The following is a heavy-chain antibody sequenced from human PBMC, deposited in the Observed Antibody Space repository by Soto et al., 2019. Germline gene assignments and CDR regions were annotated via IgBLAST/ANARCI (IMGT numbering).Heavy chain of an antibody. CDR1: GYTFTSYY. J-gene: IGHJ4*02. D-gene: IGHD3-10*01. CDR3: ARAQVYGSGSYYMKY. Sequence: ASVKVSCKASGYTFTSYYMHWARQAPGQGLEWMGIINPSGGSTSYAQKFQGRVTMTRDTSTSTVYMELSSLRSEDTAVYYCARAQVYGSGSYYMKYWGQGTLVTVSS. V-gene: IGHV1-46*01. CDR2: INPSGGST.